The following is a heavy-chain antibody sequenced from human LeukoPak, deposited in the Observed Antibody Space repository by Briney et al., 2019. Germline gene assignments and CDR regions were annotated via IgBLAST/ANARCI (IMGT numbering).Heavy chain of an antibody. CDR1: GYFFTSYW. V-gene: IGHV5-51*01. CDR3: ARLAAANIKENWFDP. D-gene: IGHD6-13*01. J-gene: IGHJ5*02. Sequence: GASLQISCEGSGYFFTSYWIGWGRPLPGKGLGWMGINYPGDSDTRYSPSFQGQVTISADKSISTAYLQWSSLKASDTAMYYCARLAAANIKENWFDPWGQGTLVTVSS. CDR2: NYPGDSDT.